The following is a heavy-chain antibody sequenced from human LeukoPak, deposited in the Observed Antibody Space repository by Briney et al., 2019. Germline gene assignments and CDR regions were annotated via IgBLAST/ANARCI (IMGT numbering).Heavy chain of an antibody. J-gene: IGHJ4*02. CDR3: ARLTSATVTYDY. Sequence: GVLRLSCAASGFTFSSYWMSWVRQAPGKGLEWVSSISSSSSYIYYADSVKGRFTISRDNAKNSLYLQMNSLRDEDTAVYYCARLTSATVTYDYWGQGTLVTVSS. CDR1: GFTFSSYW. CDR2: ISSSSSYI. V-gene: IGHV3-21*01. D-gene: IGHD4-17*01.